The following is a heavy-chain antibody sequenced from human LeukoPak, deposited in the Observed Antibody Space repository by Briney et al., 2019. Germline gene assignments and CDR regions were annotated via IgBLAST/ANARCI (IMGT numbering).Heavy chain of an antibody. CDR2: ISSSGSTI. J-gene: IGHJ6*03. CDR1: GFTFSDYY. Sequence: GGSLRLSCAASGFTFSDYYMSWIRQAPGKGLEWISYISSSGSTIYYADSVKGRFTISRDNAKNSLYLQMNSLRAEVTAVYYCARDDPSEAYYMDVWGKGTTVTVSS. CDR3: ARDDPSEAYYMDV. V-gene: IGHV3-11*04.